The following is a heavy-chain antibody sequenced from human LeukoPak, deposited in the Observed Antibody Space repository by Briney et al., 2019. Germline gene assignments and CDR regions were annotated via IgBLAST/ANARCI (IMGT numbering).Heavy chain of an antibody. V-gene: IGHV3-23*01. CDR3: AKGSAIYYNGPLDVFDI. CDR1: GFTFSIFA. Sequence: GGSLRLSCAASGFTFSIFAMSWVRKAPGKAREWVSTISGSGGSTYYADSVKGRFTISRDNSKNTLHLQMNSLRAEDTAIYSCAKGSAIYYNGPLDVFDIWGQGTTVTVSS. D-gene: IGHD3-10*01. CDR2: ISGSGGST. J-gene: IGHJ3*02.